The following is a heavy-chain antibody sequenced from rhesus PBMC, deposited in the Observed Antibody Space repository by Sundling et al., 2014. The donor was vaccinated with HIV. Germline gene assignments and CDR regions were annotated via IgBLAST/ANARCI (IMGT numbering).Heavy chain of an antibody. J-gene: IGHJ4*01. V-gene: IGHV4-122*02. Sequence: QVQLQESGPGLVKPSETLSLTCAVSGGSISSGYYYWSWIRQPPGKGLEWIGYITYSGSTSYNPSLKSRVTISSDTSKNQFSLRLSSVTAADTAVYYCASEVFHGDSYLESWGRGVLVTVSS. CDR3: ASEVFHGDSYLES. CDR2: ITYSGST. D-gene: IGHD1-1*01. CDR1: GGSISSGYYY.